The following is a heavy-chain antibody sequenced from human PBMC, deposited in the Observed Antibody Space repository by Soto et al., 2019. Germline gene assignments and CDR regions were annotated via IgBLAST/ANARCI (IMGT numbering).Heavy chain of an antibody. V-gene: IGHV1-2*02. J-gene: IGHJ6*02. CDR3: ARSMAAAGTVYYYYGMDV. D-gene: IGHD6-13*01. Sequence: ASVKVSCKTSGYTFRSYCVKWVRQAPGQRLEWMGWINPNNGDTNYAQKFQGRVTMTRDTSISTAYMELSRLRSDDTAVYYCARSMAAAGTVYYYYGMDVWGQGTTVTVSS. CDR2: INPNNGDT. CDR1: GYTFRSYC.